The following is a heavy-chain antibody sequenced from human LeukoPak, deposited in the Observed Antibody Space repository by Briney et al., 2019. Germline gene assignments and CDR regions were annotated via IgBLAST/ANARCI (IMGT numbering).Heavy chain of an antibody. Sequence: HGGSLRLSCAASGFTFTNSWMAWVRQAPGKGLEGVANIKQDGSTKHYVDSLKGRLTISRDNPKNSLYLKMNSLRADDTAVYYCARDTDGSLDYWGQGILVTVAS. V-gene: IGHV3-7*01. CDR3: ARDTDGSLDY. D-gene: IGHD2-8*02. J-gene: IGHJ4*02. CDR1: GFTFTNSW. CDR2: IKQDGSTK.